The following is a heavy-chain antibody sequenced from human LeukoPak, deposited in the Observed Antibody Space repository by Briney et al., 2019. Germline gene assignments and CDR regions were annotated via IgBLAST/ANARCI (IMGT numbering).Heavy chain of an antibody. J-gene: IGHJ4*02. Sequence: PGGSLRLSCAASGFTVSSNYMSWVRQAPGKGLEWVSVIYSGGSTYYADSVKGRFTISRDNSKNKLFLQMNSLRGEETAVYYRARDFSPPTYYYGSGSNYWGQGTLVTVSS. CDR3: ARDFSPPTYYYGSGSNY. CDR2: IYSGGST. CDR1: GFTVSSNY. V-gene: IGHV3-66*01. D-gene: IGHD3-10*01.